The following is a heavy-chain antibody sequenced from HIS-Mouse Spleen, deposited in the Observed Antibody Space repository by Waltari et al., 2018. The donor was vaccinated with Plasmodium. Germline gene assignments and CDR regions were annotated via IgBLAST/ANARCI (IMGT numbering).Heavy chain of an antibody. V-gene: IGHV4-34*01. CDR2: INHSGST. Sequence: QVQLQQWGAGLLKPSETLSLTCAVYGGSFSGYYWSWIRQPPGTGLEWIGEINHSGSTNYNPSLKSRVTISVDTSKNQFSRKLSSVTAADTAVYYCARGVGYCSGGSCDHYFDYWGQGTLVTVSS. CDR1: GGSFSGYY. J-gene: IGHJ4*02. CDR3: ARGVGYCSGGSCDHYFDY. D-gene: IGHD2-15*01.